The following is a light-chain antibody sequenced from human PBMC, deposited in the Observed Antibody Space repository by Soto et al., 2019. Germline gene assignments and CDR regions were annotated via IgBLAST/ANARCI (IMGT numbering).Light chain of an antibody. CDR1: SSDVGDYNY. Sequence: QSALTQPPSASGSPGQSVTISCTGTSSDVGDYNYVSWYQQHPGKAPRLMIYEVNKRPSGVPDRFSGSKSGTSASLAITGLQAEDEADYYCQSYDSSLSGSEVFGTGTKLTVL. CDR2: EVN. V-gene: IGLV2-8*01. CDR3: QSYDSSLSGSEV. J-gene: IGLJ1*01.